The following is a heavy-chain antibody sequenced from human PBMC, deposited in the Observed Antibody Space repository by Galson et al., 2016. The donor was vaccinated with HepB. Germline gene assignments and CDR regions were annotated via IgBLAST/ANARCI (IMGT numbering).Heavy chain of an antibody. CDR1: GFNVSDYY. D-gene: IGHD4-11*01. V-gene: IGHV3-53*01. CDR3: ARSLTTPLWFDP. J-gene: IGHJ5*02. CDR2: FYSGGSR. Sequence: SLRLSCAASGFNVSDYYMNWVRQAPGKGLEWVSVFYSGGSRYYADSVKGRFTISRDSSKNMLYLHMDYLRVEDTAVYYCARSLTTPLWFDPWGQRTLVTVSS.